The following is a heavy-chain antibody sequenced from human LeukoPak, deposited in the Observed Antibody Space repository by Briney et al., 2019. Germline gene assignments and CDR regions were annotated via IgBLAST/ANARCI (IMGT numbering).Heavy chain of an antibody. CDR1: GGTFSSYA. CDR2: IIPILGIA. D-gene: IGHD3-22*01. Sequence: ASVKVSCKASGGTFSSYAISWVRQAPGQGLEWMGRIIPILGIANYAQKFQGRVTITADKSTSTAYMELSSLRSEDTAVYYCARISPRYSDDSGSYRGEFDFWGQGTLVTVS. J-gene: IGHJ4*02. CDR3: ARISPRYSDDSGSYRGEFDF. V-gene: IGHV1-69*04.